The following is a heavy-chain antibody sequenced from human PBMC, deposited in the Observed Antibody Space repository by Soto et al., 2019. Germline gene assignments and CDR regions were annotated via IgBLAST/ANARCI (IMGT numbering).Heavy chain of an antibody. Sequence: SETLSLTCTVSGGSISSGGYYWSWIRQHPGKGLEWIGTLYSGGSAYYNASLKSRVAMSVDTSKNQFSLKVTSVTAADTAVYYCVKRSPGTMLDNWGQGTLVTVSS. CDR2: LYSGGSA. CDR3: VKRSPGTMLDN. CDR1: GGSISSGGYY. V-gene: IGHV4-39*01. J-gene: IGHJ4*02.